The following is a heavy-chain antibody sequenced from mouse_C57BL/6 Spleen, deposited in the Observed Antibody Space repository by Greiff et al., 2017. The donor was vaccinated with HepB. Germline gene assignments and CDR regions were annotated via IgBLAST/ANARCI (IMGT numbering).Heavy chain of an antibody. CDR3: TRDYDYGTHYGMDY. J-gene: IGHJ4*01. V-gene: IGHV5-9-1*02. CDR2: ISSGGDYI. Sequence: EVQGVESGEGLVKPGGSLKLSCAASGFTFSSYAMSWVRQTPEKRLEWVAYISSGGDYIYYADTVKGRFTISRDNARNTLYLQMSSLKSEDTAMYYCTRDYDYGTHYGMDYWGQGTSVTVSS. CDR1: GFTFSSYA. D-gene: IGHD1-1*01.